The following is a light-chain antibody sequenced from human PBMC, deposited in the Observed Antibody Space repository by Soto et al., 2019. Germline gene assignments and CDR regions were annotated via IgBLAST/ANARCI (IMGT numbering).Light chain of an antibody. CDR3: QQYGGSPIT. J-gene: IGKJ5*01. V-gene: IGKV3-20*01. Sequence: EVVLTQSPVTLSLSPGGRATLSFSASQSVSRRLAWYQQRPGQSPRLLISGASMRASGVPVRFIGSGSGTDFTLTITRLEPEDFAVYYCQQYGGSPITFGLGTRLEIK. CDR1: QSVSRR. CDR2: GAS.